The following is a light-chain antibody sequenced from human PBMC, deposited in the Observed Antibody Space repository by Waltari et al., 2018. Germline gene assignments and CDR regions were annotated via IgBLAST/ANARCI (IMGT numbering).Light chain of an antibody. V-gene: IGKV3-20*01. CDR2: GTS. Sequence: EIVLTQSPGTLSLSPGERATLSCRASQSVTSLSLTWYQQTLGQAPRLLISGTSIRATGIPERFSGSGSGTDFTLTISRLEPEDFAVYYCQQYDGEVVTFGGGTKVEI. J-gene: IGKJ4*01. CDR1: QSVTSLS. CDR3: QQYDGEVVT.